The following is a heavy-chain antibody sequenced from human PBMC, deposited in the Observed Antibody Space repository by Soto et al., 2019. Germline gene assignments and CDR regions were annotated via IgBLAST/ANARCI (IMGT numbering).Heavy chain of an antibody. CDR3: ARGELRFWFDP. CDR1: GGTLSRGGYH. CDR2: IYYSGST. Sequence: PSETLSLTRTFSGGTLSRGGYHWSRIRQHPGKGLEWIGYIYYSGSTYYNPSLKSRVTISVDTSKNQFSLKLSSVTAADTAVYYCARGELRFWFDPWGQGTLVTVSS. J-gene: IGHJ5*02. V-gene: IGHV4-31*03. D-gene: IGHD1-26*01.